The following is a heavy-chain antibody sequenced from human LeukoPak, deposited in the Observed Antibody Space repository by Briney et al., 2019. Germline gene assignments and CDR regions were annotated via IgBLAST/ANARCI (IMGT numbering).Heavy chain of an antibody. D-gene: IGHD3-3*01. V-gene: IGHV3-23*01. CDR1: GFTFSSYA. Sequence: GGSLRLSCAASGFTFSSYAMSWVRQAPGKGLEWVSAISGSGGSTYYADSVKGRFTISRDNSKNTLYLQMNSLRAEDTAVYYCAKGATPIFGVATDAFDIWGQGTMVTVSS. J-gene: IGHJ3*02. CDR2: ISGSGGST. CDR3: AKGATPIFGVATDAFDI.